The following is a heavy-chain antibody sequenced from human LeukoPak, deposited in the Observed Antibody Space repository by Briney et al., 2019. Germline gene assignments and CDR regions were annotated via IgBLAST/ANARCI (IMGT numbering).Heavy chain of an antibody. J-gene: IGHJ4*02. CDR3: ARDPHEIAVATSGLDY. V-gene: IGHV3-30*03. CDR2: ILYDGSRK. Sequence: GESLRLSCAASGFTFNTDGMRWVRQAPDRGLEWVAVILYDGSRKYYAESVKGRFTTARDSSKRTRYLQMNRLRAEDTAVYFCARDPHEIAVATSGLDYWGQGTLVTVSS. D-gene: IGHD6-19*01. CDR1: GFTFNTDG.